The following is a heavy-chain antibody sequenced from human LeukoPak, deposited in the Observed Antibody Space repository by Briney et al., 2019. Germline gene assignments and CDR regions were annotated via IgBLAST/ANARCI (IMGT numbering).Heavy chain of an antibody. CDR1: GGTFSSYA. V-gene: IGHV1-69*01. D-gene: IGHD3-10*01. J-gene: IGHJ4*02. CDR3: AWGMVREVIIGDYFDY. Sequence: SSVKVSCKASGGTFSSYAISWVRQAPGQGLEWMGGIIPIFGTANYAQKFQGRVTITADESTSTDYMELSSLRSEDTAVYYCAWGMVREVIIGDYFDYWGQGTLVTVSS. CDR2: IIPIFGTA.